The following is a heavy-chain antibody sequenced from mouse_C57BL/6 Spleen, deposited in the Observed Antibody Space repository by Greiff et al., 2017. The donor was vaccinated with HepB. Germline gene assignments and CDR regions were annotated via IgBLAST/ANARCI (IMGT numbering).Heavy chain of an antibody. Sequence: QVHVKQPGAELVKPGASVKMSCKASGYTFTSYWITWVKQRPGQGLEWIGDIYPGSGSTNYNEKFKSKATLTVDTSSSTAYMQLSSLTSEDSAVYYWAREDLFITTVVAPDDWGKGTTLTVSS. CDR3: AREDLFITTVVAPDD. CDR2: IYPGSGST. V-gene: IGHV1-55*01. J-gene: IGHJ2*01. D-gene: IGHD1-1*01. CDR1: GYTFTSYW.